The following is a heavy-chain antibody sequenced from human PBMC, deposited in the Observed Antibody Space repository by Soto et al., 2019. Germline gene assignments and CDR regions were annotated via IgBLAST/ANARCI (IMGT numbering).Heavy chain of an antibody. CDR1: GFTFNNYS. J-gene: IGHJ4*02. CDR2: ITGSGSDT. D-gene: IGHD2-2*01. Sequence: PGGSLRLSCAASGFTFNNYSMGWVRQASGKGLEWVSAITGSGSDTYSADSVEGRFTISRDNSKNTLYLQMNSLRAEDTAIYYCAKLGSSSWSPHYYFDYWGQGTLVTVSS. V-gene: IGHV3-23*01. CDR3: AKLGSSSWSPHYYFDY.